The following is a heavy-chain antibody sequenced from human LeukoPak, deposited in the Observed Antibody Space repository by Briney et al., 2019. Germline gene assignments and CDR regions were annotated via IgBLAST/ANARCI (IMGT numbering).Heavy chain of an antibody. J-gene: IGHJ6*03. CDR3: AREGAAPMYYYYMDV. CDR1: GGSISSYY. CDR2: INYSGST. V-gene: IGHV4-59*01. D-gene: IGHD2-2*01. Sequence: KPSETLSLTCTVSGGSISSYYWRWIRQPPGKGLEWIGYINYSGSTNYNPSLKSRVTISLDTSKNQFSLKLNSVTAADTAVYYCAREGAAPMYYYYMDVWGKGTTVTVSS.